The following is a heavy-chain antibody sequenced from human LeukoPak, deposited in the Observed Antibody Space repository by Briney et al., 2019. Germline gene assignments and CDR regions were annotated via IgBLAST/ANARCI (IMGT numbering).Heavy chain of an antibody. Sequence: PSETLSLTCTVSGYSITSGYYWAWIRQSPGKGLGWIGSIHHSGSTSCNPSLKSRVTISVDTSKNQFSLRLSSVTAADTAVYYCARNVDYWGQGTLVTVSS. CDR3: ARNVDY. J-gene: IGHJ4*02. V-gene: IGHV4-38-2*02. CDR2: IHHSGST. CDR1: GYSITSGYY.